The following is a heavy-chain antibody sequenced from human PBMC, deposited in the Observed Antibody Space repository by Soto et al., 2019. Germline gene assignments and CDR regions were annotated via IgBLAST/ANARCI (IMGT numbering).Heavy chain of an antibody. D-gene: IGHD6-6*01. CDR1: DGSLSPNY. Sequence: PSETLSLTCTVSDGSLSPNYWSWIRQPPGKGLEWLGYIYYAGTTTYNPSLQSRVSISLDTSKNEVSLKLTSVTAADTAVYFCVRSSIEPRIFMYPFDYWGLGTLVTVSS. V-gene: IGHV4-59*08. CDR3: VRSSIEPRIFMYPFDY. CDR2: IYYAGTT. J-gene: IGHJ4*02.